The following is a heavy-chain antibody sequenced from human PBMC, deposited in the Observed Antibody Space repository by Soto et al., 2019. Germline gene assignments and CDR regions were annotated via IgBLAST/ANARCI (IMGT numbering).Heavy chain of an antibody. CDR2: INPNNGGT. CDR1: GYSFTANS. D-gene: IGHD2-15*01. Sequence: QVHLVQSGAEVKKPGASVKVSCKASGYSFTANSMHWVRQAPGQGLEWMGWINPNNGGTNYARKFQGWVTMTRDTSLSTAYMALTRLKSGVTAVYYCATQRSGVVYWGQGTRVTVSS. CDR3: ATQRSGVVY. J-gene: IGHJ4*02. V-gene: IGHV1-2*04.